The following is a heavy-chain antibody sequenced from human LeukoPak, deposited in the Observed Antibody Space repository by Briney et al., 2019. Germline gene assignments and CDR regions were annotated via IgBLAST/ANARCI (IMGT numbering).Heavy chain of an antibody. J-gene: IGHJ4*02. CDR3: AKDPLYGGDLKYYFDF. CDR2: ITGSGGGT. V-gene: IGHV3-23*01. CDR1: GFTFSGYA. D-gene: IGHD4/OR15-4a*01. Sequence: GGSLRLSCSASGFTFSGYAMSWVRQAPGKGLEWVSSITGSGGGTYYADSVRGRFTVSKDNYKSTLFLQMNGLRAEDTAVYYCAKDPLYGGDLKYYFDFWGQGALVIVSS.